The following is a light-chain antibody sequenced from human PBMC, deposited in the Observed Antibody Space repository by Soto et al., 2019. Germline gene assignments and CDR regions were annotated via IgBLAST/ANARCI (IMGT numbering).Light chain of an antibody. CDR3: LQYDDYPYT. CDR2: KAS. Sequence: DLQMTQSPSTLSAFVGDRVTITCRASQSISSWLAWYQQKPGKVPKVLIYKASNLESGVPSRFSGSGSGTEFTLTISSLQPDDFATYYCLQYDDYPYTFGQGTKLEIK. J-gene: IGKJ2*01. V-gene: IGKV1-5*03. CDR1: QSISSW.